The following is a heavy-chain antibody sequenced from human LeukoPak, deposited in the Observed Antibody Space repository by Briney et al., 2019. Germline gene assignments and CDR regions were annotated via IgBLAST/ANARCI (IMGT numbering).Heavy chain of an antibody. CDR1: GLTYSSSW. D-gene: IGHD5-18*01. Sequence: PGGSLRLSCVASGLTYSSSWMTWARQAPGKGLEWVASIKDDGNDKYYVDSVKGRFSISRDNAKSSLYLQMNSLRLEDTAMYYCADLGYSDWGQGTLVTVSS. V-gene: IGHV3-7*01. J-gene: IGHJ4*02. CDR2: IKDDGNDK. CDR3: ADLGYSD.